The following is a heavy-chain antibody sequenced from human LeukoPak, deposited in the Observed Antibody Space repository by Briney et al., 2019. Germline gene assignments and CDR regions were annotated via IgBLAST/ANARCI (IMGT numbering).Heavy chain of an antibody. CDR1: GYTFTGYY. J-gene: IGHJ6*03. D-gene: IGHD6-19*01. V-gene: IGHV1-2*02. CDR3: ARDKRGIAVAGTYPYYYYYMDV. Sequence: ASVKVSCKASGYTFTGYYMHGVRQAPGQGLEWMGWINPNSGGTNYAQRFQGRVTMTRDTSITTAYMELSRLRSDETAVYYCARDKRGIAVAGTYPYYYYYMDVWGKGTTVTISS. CDR2: INPNSGGT.